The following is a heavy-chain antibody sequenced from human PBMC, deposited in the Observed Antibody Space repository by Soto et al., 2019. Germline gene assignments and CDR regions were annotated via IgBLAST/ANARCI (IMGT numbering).Heavy chain of an antibody. J-gene: IGHJ4*02. CDR1: GFTFSSYG. Sequence: GESLKISCAASGFTFSSYGMHWVRQAPGKGLEWVAIISYDGSNQYYADSVKGRFTISRDNSKNTLYLQMNSLRADDTAVYYCAKALGELSPESYDHWGQGVLVTVSS. D-gene: IGHD3-16*02. CDR2: ISYDGSNQ. V-gene: IGHV3-30*18. CDR3: AKALGELSPESYDH.